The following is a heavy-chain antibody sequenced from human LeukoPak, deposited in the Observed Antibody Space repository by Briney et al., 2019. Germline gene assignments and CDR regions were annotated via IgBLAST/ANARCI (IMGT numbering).Heavy chain of an antibody. Sequence: SETLSLTCTVSGGSISSGDYYWSWIRNPPGKALGWIGYIYYSGSTYYNPSLKSRVTISVDTSKNQFSLKLSSVTAADTAVYYCARDLLNEGNHLDYWGQGTLVTVSS. V-gene: IGHV4-30-4*01. CDR1: GGSISSGDYY. CDR2: IYYSGST. CDR3: ARDLLNEGNHLDY. J-gene: IGHJ4*02. D-gene: IGHD4-23*01.